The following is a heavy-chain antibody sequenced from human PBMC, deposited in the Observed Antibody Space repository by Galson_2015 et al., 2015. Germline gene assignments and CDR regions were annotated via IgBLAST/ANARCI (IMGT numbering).Heavy chain of an antibody. D-gene: IGHD2-2*01. V-gene: IGHV1-8*02. J-gene: IGHJ4*02. CDR3: ARGVAAAAPDY. Sequence: SVKVSCKASGYTFTNYDINWVRQAAGQGLEWVGWMNPKNSNTGYAQKFQGRLTMTRNTSISTAYMELSRLTSDDTADYFCARGVAAAAPDYWGQGALVTVSS. CDR1: GYTFTNYD. CDR2: MNPKNSNT.